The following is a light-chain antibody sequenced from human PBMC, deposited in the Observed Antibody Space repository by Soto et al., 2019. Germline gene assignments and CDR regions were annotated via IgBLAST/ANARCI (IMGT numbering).Light chain of an antibody. Sequence: QSALTQPASVSGSPGQSITISCTGSSSAVGSYRFVSWYQHHPGKVPKLIIYKGGKRPSGVSNRFSGSEPGNTASLTISGRQAEDESDYYCGSSAPSRTFVFGPGTKLTVL. CDR2: KGG. J-gene: IGLJ1*01. CDR1: SSAVGSYRF. CDR3: GSSAPSRTFV. V-gene: IGLV2-23*01.